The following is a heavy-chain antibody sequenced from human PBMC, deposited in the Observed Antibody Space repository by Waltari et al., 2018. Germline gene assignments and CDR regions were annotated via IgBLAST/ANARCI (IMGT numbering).Heavy chain of an antibody. J-gene: IGHJ3*02. D-gene: IGHD6-19*01. CDR2: ISGSGGST. V-gene: IGHV3-23*04. Sequence: EVQLVESGGGLVQPGGSLRLSCAASGFTFSSYAMSWVRQAPGKGLEWVSAISGSGGSTYYADSVKGRFTISRDNSKNTLYLQMNSLRAEDTAVYYCAALGKYSSGWLESAFDIWGQGTMVTVSS. CDR1: GFTFSSYA. CDR3: AALGKYSSGWLESAFDI.